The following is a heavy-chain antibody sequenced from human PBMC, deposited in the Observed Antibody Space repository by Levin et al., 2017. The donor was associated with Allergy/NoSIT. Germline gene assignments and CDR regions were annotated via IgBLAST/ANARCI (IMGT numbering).Heavy chain of an antibody. Sequence: ETLSLTCAASGFTFSTYNMNWVRQAPGKGLEWVSSISSSSSSIYYADSVKGRFTISRDNAKDSLYLQMNSLRAEDTAVYYCARDSGTAMVSDYWGQGTLVTVSS. J-gene: IGHJ4*02. V-gene: IGHV3-21*01. CDR1: GFTFSTYN. CDR3: ARDSGTAMVSDY. CDR2: ISSSSSSI. D-gene: IGHD5-18*01.